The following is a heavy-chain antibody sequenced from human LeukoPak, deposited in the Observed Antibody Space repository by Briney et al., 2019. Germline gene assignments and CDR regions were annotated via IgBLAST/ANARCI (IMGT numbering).Heavy chain of an antibody. CDR2: IYYSGST. CDR3: ARGDLDILTGYPSRGGDV. Sequence: PSETLSLTCTVSGGSISSYYWSWIRQPPGKGLEWIGYIYYSGSTNYNPSLKSRVTISVDTSKNQFSLKLSSVTAADTAVYYCARGDLDILTGYPSRGGDVWGQGTTVTVSS. V-gene: IGHV4-59*01. CDR1: GGSISSYY. J-gene: IGHJ6*02. D-gene: IGHD3-9*01.